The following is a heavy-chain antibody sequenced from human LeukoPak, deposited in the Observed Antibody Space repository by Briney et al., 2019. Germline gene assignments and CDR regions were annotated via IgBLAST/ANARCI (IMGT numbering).Heavy chain of an antibody. J-gene: IGHJ4*02. V-gene: IGHV3-7*05. CDR2: IKQDGSEK. Sequence: GGSLRLSCVASGFTFSRHWMSWVRQAPGRGLEWVANIKQDGSEKYYVDSVKGRFTISRDNAKNSLYLQMNSLRAEDTAVYYCASLAMTTDYWGQGTLVTVSS. D-gene: IGHD4-17*01. CDR3: ASLAMTTDY. CDR1: GFTFSRHW.